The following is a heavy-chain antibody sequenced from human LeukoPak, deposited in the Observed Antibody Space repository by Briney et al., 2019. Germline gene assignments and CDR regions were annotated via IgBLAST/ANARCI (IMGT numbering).Heavy chain of an antibody. Sequence: GASVKVSCKASGYTFTGYYMHWVRQAPGQGLEWMGWINPNSGGTNYAQKFQGRVTMTRDTSISTAYMELSRLRSDDTAVYYCAAVYYYDSSGPNLDYWGQGTLVTVSS. J-gene: IGHJ4*02. CDR2: INPNSGGT. D-gene: IGHD3-22*01. V-gene: IGHV1-2*02. CDR1: GYTFTGYY. CDR3: AAVYYYDSSGPNLDY.